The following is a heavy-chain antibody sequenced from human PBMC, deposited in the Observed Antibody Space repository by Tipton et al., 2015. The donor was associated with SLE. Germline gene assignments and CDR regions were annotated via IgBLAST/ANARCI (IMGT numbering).Heavy chain of an antibody. V-gene: IGHV4-59*08. Sequence: GLVKPSETLSLTCSVSGGSISSNYWIWIRQPPGKGLEWIGYISYGGGTNYNPSLKSRVTMSVDTAKNQFSLKLTSVTAADTAVYYCARGMLTWRGAIVGVDVWGKGTTVNVSS. CDR1: GGSISSNY. CDR2: ISYGGGT. J-gene: IGHJ6*04. D-gene: IGHD2-8*01. CDR3: ARGMLTWRGAIVGVDV.